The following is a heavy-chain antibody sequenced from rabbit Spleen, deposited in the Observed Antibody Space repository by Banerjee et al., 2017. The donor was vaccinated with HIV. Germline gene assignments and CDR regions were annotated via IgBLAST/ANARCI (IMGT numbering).Heavy chain of an antibody. Sequence: QSLEESGGDLVKPGASLTLTCTASGFSFSSSYYMCWVRQAPGKGLEWIACIYAGSSGITVYATWAEGRFTISKTSSITVTLQMTSLTAADTATYFCARNYVNAFDPWGPGTLVTVS. CDR1: GFSFSSSYY. D-gene: IGHD1-1*01. V-gene: IGHV1S40*01. CDR3: ARNYVNAFDP. CDR2: IYAGSSGIT. J-gene: IGHJ2*01.